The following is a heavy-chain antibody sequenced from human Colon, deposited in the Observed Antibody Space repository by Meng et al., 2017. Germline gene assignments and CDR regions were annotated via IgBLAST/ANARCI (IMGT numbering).Heavy chain of an antibody. CDR3: ARNSGSYPYYFDY. D-gene: IGHD1-26*01. CDR1: GFTVSSYY. J-gene: IGHJ4*02. Sequence: GGSLRLSCAASGFTVSSYYLSWVRQAPGKGLEWVSIIYSGGSTYHADSVKGRFTISRDNSKNTLYLQMNSLRAEDTAVYYCARNSGSYPYYFDYWGQESLVTVSS. V-gene: IGHV3-53*01. CDR2: IYSGGST.